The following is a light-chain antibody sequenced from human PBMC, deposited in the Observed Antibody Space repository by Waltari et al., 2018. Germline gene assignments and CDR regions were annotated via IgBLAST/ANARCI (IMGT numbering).Light chain of an antibody. CDR1: QSVRSY. V-gene: IGKV3-11*01. J-gene: IGKJ2*01. CDR3: HRRSDWPRT. Sequence: ESVLTQSPATLSLSPGETATLSCRASQSVRSYLAWYQKKPGQAPRLLISDASNRATGIPARFSGSGSGTDFTLTISSLEPEDFAVYYCHRRSDWPRTFGQGTKVEIK. CDR2: DAS.